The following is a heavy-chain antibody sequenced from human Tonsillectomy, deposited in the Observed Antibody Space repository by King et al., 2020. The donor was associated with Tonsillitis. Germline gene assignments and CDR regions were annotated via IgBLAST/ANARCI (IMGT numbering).Heavy chain of an antibody. Sequence: QLVQSGAEVKKPGSSVKVSCKASGGTFSSYAISWVRQAPGQGLEWMGRIIPILGIANYAQKFQGRVTITADKSTSTAYMELSSLRSEDTAVYYCASGGARGYSYGYYYYYMDVWGKGTTVTVSS. CDR2: IIPILGIA. CDR3: ASGGARGYSYGYYYYYMDV. CDR1: GGTFSSYA. V-gene: IGHV1-69*09. D-gene: IGHD5-18*01. J-gene: IGHJ6*03.